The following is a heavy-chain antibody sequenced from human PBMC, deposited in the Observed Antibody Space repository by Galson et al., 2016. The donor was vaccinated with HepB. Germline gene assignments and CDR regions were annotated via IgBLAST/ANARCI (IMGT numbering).Heavy chain of an antibody. J-gene: IGHJ4*02. Sequence: SETLSLTCAVYGGSLSAYFWSWIRQSPGKGLEWIGEINHNGNTNYNPSLKSRVTISVGTSINQFSLQLSSVTAADTAVYYCVNRGSSDSWRIDFWGQGTLVTVSS. D-gene: IGHD6-13*01. CDR3: VNRGSSDSWRIDF. CDR2: INHNGNT. V-gene: IGHV4-34*01. CDR1: GGSLSAYF.